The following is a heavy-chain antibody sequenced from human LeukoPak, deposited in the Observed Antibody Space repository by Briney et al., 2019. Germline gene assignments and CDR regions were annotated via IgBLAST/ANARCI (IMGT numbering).Heavy chain of an antibody. CDR1: GYTFTSYY. J-gene: IGHJ6*02. D-gene: IGHD3-16*01. CDR3: ATGGFLPSYYYYYGMDV. CDR2: INPSGGST. Sequence: GASVKVSCKASGYTFTSYYMHWVRQAPGQGLEWMGIINPSGGSTNYAQKFQGRVTITADESTSTAYMELSSLRSEDTAVYYCATGGFLPSYYYYYGMDVWGQGTTVTVSS. V-gene: IGHV1-46*01.